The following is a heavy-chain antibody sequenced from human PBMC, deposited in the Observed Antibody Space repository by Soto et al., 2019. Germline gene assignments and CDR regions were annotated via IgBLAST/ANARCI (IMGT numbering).Heavy chain of an antibody. D-gene: IGHD6-6*01. CDR1: GGSFSGYY. CDR2: INHSGST. Sequence: QVQLQQWGAGLLKPSETLSLTCAVYGGSFSGYYWSWIRQPPGKGLEWIGEINHSGSTNYNPSLKSRVTISVDTSKNQFSLKLSSVTAADTAVYYCARGGRIAARRSYVRFDPWGQGTLVTVSS. CDR3: ARGGRIAARRSYVRFDP. V-gene: IGHV4-34*01. J-gene: IGHJ5*02.